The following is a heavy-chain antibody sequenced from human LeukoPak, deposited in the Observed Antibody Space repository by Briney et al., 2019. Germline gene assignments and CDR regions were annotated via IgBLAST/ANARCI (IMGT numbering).Heavy chain of an antibody. CDR3: ARDVVEAAAAYYFDY. Sequence: GGSLRLSCAASGFTFSSYGMHWVRQAPGKGLEWVAFIRYDGSNKYYADSVKGRFTISRDNSKNTLYLQMNSLRPEDTAVYYCARDVVEAAAAYYFDYWGQGTLVTVSS. CDR2: IRYDGSNK. CDR1: GFTFSSYG. D-gene: IGHD6-13*01. V-gene: IGHV3-30*02. J-gene: IGHJ4*02.